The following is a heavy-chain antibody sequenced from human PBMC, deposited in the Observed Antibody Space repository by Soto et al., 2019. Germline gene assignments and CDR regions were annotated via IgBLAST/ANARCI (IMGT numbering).Heavy chain of an antibody. V-gene: IGHV3-30*18. Sequence: QVQLVESEGGVVQPGRSLRLSCTASGFTFSNYGMHWVRQAPGKGLEWVTVISYDGNVAYYADYVKGRFTSSRVNSKNTLYLQMNSLRTEDTAVYYCAKEGPITNWYFDYWGQGTLVTVSS. CDR3: AKEGPITNWYFDY. CDR1: GFTFSNYG. CDR2: ISYDGNVA. D-gene: IGHD1-1*01. J-gene: IGHJ4*02.